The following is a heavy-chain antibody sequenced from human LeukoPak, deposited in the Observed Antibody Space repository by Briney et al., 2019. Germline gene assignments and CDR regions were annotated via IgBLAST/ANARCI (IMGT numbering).Heavy chain of an antibody. CDR1: GYTLTELS. J-gene: IGHJ5*02. Sequence: ASVKVSCKVSGYTLTELSMHWVRQAPGQGLEWMGRINPNSGGTNYAQKFRGRVTMTRDTSISTAYMELSRLRSDDTAVYYCAREARDRIVVVVAATPFGWFDPWGQGTLVTVSS. V-gene: IGHV1-2*06. CDR3: AREARDRIVVVVAATPFGWFDP. CDR2: INPNSGGT. D-gene: IGHD2-15*01.